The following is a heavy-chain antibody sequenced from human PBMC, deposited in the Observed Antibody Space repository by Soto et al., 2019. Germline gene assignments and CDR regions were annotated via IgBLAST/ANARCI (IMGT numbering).Heavy chain of an antibody. CDR2: IDQSGGTA. Sequence: PGGSLRLSCGASGFMFSTYAINWVRQAPGKGLELVASIDQSGGTAYYAESVRGRFAISRDNSINTLFLQMSSLRAEDTALYYCAHPRGYGVFDAVDIWGQGTMVTVSS. J-gene: IGHJ3*02. CDR3: AHPRGYGVFDAVDI. CDR1: GFMFSTYA. D-gene: IGHD4-17*01. V-gene: IGHV3-23*01.